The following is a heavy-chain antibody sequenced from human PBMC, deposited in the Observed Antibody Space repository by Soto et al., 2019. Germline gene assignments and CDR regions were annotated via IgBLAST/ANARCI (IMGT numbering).Heavy chain of an antibody. J-gene: IGHJ2*01. Sequence: SETLSLTCTVSGGSISSSSYYWGWIRQPPGKGLEWIGSIYYSGSTYYNPSLKSRVTISVDTSKNQFSLKLSSVTAADTAVYYCARRSSIAARWYFDLWGRGTLVTVSS. CDR1: GGSISSSSYY. D-gene: IGHD6-6*01. V-gene: IGHV4-39*01. CDR2: IYYSGST. CDR3: ARRSSIAARWYFDL.